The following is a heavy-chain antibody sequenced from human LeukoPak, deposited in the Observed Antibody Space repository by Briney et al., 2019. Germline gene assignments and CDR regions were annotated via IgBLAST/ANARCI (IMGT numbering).Heavy chain of an antibody. CDR3: ARAPMAITTSAFPDAFDF. J-gene: IGHJ3*01. CDR2: VSYSGGT. Sequence: PSETLSLTCTVSGDSVSGHYWSWIRQTPGKGLEWIGYVSYSGGTNYNPSLKRRVSISLDTSKNQFSLKLSSPAAADPAVYYRARAPMAITTSAFPDAFDFWGQGTMVTVSS. V-gene: IGHV4-59*02. D-gene: IGHD5-12*01. CDR1: GDSVSGHY.